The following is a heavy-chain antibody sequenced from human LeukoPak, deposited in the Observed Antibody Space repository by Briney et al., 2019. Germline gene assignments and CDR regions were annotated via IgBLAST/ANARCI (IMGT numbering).Heavy chain of an antibody. J-gene: IGHJ6*02. Sequence: GASVKVSCTASGYTFTSYGISWVRQAPGQGLEWMGWISAYNGNTNYAQKLQGRVTMTTDTSTSTAYMELRSLRSDDTAVYYCARDRPHYYDSSGGYYYYYGMDVWGQGTTVTVSS. D-gene: IGHD3-22*01. CDR3: ARDRPHYYDSSGGYYYYYGMDV. CDR1: GYTFTSYG. CDR2: ISAYNGNT. V-gene: IGHV1-18*01.